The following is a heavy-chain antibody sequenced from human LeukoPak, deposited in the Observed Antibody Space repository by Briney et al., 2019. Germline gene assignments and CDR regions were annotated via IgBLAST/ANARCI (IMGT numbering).Heavy chain of an antibody. Sequence: PGESLKISCKGSGYSFTTYWIGWVRQMPGKGLEWMGIIYPGDSDTRYSPSFQGQVTISADKSISTAYLQWSSLKASDTAMYYCARGGGGYCSGGSCYFLKYWGQGTLVTVSS. CDR1: GYSFTTYW. CDR2: IYPGDSDT. D-gene: IGHD2-15*01. V-gene: IGHV5-51*01. J-gene: IGHJ4*02. CDR3: ARGGGGYCSGGSCYFLKY.